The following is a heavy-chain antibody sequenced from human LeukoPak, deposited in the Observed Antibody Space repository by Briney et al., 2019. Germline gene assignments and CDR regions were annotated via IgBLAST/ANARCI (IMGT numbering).Heavy chain of an antibody. V-gene: IGHV3-30*04. J-gene: IGHJ4*02. Sequence: GGSLRLSCAASGFTFSSYAMHWVRQAPGKGLEWVAVISYDGSNKYYADSVKGRFTISRDNSKNTLYLQMNSLRAEDTAVYYCAKDPRRYYYDSSGYPDYWGQGTLVTVSS. CDR1: GFTFSSYA. CDR3: AKDPRRYYYDSSGYPDY. D-gene: IGHD3-22*01. CDR2: ISYDGSNK.